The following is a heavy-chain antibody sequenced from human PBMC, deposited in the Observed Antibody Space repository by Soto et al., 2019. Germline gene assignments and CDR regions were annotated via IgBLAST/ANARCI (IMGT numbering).Heavy chain of an antibody. CDR3: TRARKVGSWTHFDC. Sequence: EVQLVESGGGLVQPAGSLRLSCVASGFTFSDHYIDWVRQAPGKGLEWVGRIRNKANSYSTEYAASVKGRFTMSRDDSKNTGYLHMNSLRIEDTAVYYCTRARKVGSWTHFDCWGQGTLVTVSS. V-gene: IGHV3-72*01. CDR2: IRNKANSYST. D-gene: IGHD6-13*01. CDR1: GFTFSDHY. J-gene: IGHJ4*02.